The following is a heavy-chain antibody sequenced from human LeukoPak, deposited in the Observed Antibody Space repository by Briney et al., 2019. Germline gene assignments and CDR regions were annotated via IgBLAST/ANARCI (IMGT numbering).Heavy chain of an antibody. J-gene: IGHJ4*02. CDR2: ISGSGGST. CDR1: GFTFGSYA. Sequence: GGSLRLSCAASGFTFGSYAMSWVRQAPGKGLEWVSGISGSGGSTYYADSVKGRFTISRDNSRNTLYLQMNSPRAEDTAVYYCAILPGYSSGWYEANYWGQGTLVTVSS. V-gene: IGHV3-23*01. CDR3: AILPGYSSGWYEANY. D-gene: IGHD6-13*01.